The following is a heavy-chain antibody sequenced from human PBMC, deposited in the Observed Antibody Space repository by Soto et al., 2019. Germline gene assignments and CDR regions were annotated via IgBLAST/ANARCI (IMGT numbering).Heavy chain of an antibody. CDR3: ARGALEYSSSRYSFQH. V-gene: IGHV1-18*04. Sequence: QVQLVQSGAEVKKPGASVKVSCKASGYTFTSYGISWVRQAPGQGLEWMGWISAYNGNTNYAQKLQGRVTMTTDPSTSTAYLELRSLRSDATAVSYCARGALEYSSSRYSFQHWGQGTLVTVSS. D-gene: IGHD6-6*01. CDR2: ISAYNGNT. CDR1: GYTFTSYG. J-gene: IGHJ1*01.